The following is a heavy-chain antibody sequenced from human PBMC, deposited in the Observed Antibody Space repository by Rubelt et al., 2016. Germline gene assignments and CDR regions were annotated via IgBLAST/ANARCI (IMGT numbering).Heavy chain of an antibody. V-gene: IGHV4-39*07. D-gene: IGHD4-11*01. J-gene: IGHJ4*02. CDR2: FNYGGGA. Sequence: QLQLQESGPGLVTPSASLSLTCTVSGGSLGSSSFFWGWVRQPPGKGLEWVASFNYGGGAYYNPSLQRRATISVDTAMNQKSLKLNSMAAADTAVYYWAGGRGITTFDYWGLGTLVTVSS. CDR1: GGSLGSSSFF. CDR3: AGGRGITTFDY.